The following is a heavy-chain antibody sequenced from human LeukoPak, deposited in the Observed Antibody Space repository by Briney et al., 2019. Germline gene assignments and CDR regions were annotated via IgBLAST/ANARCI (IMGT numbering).Heavy chain of an antibody. J-gene: IGHJ4*02. CDR2: IRGKTDGGTT. D-gene: IGHD5-18*01. CDR1: GFTFSYAW. Sequence: GGSLRLSCAASGFTFSYAWMTWVRKAPGKGLEWVGRIRGKTDGGTTDYAAPVKGRFTISRDDSKNTLYLQMNSLRTEDTAVYYCTTEMDTAIYYWGQGTLVTVSS. CDR3: TTEMDTAIYY. V-gene: IGHV3-15*01.